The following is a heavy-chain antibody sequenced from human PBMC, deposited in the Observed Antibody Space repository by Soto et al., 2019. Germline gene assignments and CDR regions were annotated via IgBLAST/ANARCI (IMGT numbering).Heavy chain of an antibody. CDR3: ARRRPFMITFGGISSLAYFDY. CDR2: INHSGGT. V-gene: IGHV4-34*01. D-gene: IGHD3-16*01. CDR1: GGSFSGYY. Sequence: PSETLSLTIAVYGGSFSGYYWSWIRQPPGKGLEWIGEINHSGGTNYNPSLKSRVTISVDTSKNQFSLKLSSVTAADTAVYYCARRRPFMITFGGISSLAYFDYWGQGTLVTVSS. J-gene: IGHJ4*02.